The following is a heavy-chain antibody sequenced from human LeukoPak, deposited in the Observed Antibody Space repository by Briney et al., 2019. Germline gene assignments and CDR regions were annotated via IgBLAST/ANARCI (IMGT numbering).Heavy chain of an antibody. V-gene: IGHV3-23*01. Sequence: GGSLRLSCAASGFTFSSYAMSWVRQAPGKGLEWVSAISGSGGGTYYADSVKGRFTISRDNSKNTLYLQMNSLRAEDTAVYYCAKTMIVVVITGGVDYWGQGTLVTVSS. J-gene: IGHJ4*02. D-gene: IGHD3-22*01. CDR3: AKTMIVVVITGGVDY. CDR2: ISGSGGGT. CDR1: GFTFSSYA.